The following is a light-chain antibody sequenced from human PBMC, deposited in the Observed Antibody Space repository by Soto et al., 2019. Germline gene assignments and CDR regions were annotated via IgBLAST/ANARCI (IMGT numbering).Light chain of an antibody. J-gene: IGKJ4*01. CDR3: QQLRMYPST. CDR2: APS. CDR1: QGIAIY. Sequence: IQLTQSPSSLSASVVDRVTITCRASQGIAIYLALYQQKPGEAPNLLIYAPSTLYVGVPSTFSVSGSGADFAITITSLQPEDFATYYCQQLRMYPSTFGGGTKVDI. V-gene: IGKV1-9*01.